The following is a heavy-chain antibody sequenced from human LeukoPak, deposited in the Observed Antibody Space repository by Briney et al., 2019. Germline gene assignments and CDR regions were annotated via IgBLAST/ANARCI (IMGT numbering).Heavy chain of an antibody. V-gene: IGHV4-59*01. Sequence: KPSETLSLACTVSGASMTSYYWTCIRQPPGERLEWVGYMYFGERTNYNPSLKSRATISIDTSKKQFSLNLNSVTAADTPVYYCARIPGDRPDDWGQGTLVTVS. CDR3: ARIPGDRPDD. D-gene: IGHD7-27*01. CDR1: GASMTSYY. CDR2: MYFGERT. J-gene: IGHJ4*02.